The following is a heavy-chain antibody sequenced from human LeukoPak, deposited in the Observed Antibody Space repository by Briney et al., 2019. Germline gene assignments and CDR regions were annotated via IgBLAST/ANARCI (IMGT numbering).Heavy chain of an antibody. CDR2: ISSSSSYI. V-gene: IGHV3-21*01. Sequence: KPGGSLRLSCAASGFIFSNYNMNWVRQAPGKGLEWVSSISSSSSYIYYADSMKGRFTISRDNAKNSLYLQMNSLRAEDTAVYYCARSDNVVGPTDLFEYWGQGTLVTVSS. J-gene: IGHJ4*02. D-gene: IGHD2-2*01. CDR3: ARSDNVVGPTDLFEY. CDR1: GFIFSNYN.